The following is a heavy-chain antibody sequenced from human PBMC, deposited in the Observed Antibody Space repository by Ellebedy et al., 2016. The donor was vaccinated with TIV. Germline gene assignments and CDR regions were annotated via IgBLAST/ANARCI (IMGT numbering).Heavy chain of an antibody. V-gene: IGHV5-51*01. CDR2: VNPGDSDT. CDR1: GYSFTSYW. J-gene: IGHJ4*02. CDR3: ATLRVVYDRGGWYYEN. Sequence: GESLKISXKGSGYSFTSYWIAWVRQMPGTGLEWMGIVNPGDSDTRYSPSFQGRVTISADMSSSTVYLQWSGLKASDTATYYCATLRVVYDRGGWYYENWGQGTLVTVSS. D-gene: IGHD3-10*01.